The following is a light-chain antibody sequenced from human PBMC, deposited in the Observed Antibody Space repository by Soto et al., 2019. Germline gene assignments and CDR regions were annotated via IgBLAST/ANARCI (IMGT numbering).Light chain of an antibody. J-gene: IGKJ1*01. CDR1: QSVSSN. V-gene: IGKV3-15*01. CDR3: KQYKNWPWT. CDR2: GAS. Sequence: EIVMTQSPATLSVSPGERATLSCRASQSVSSNLARYQQKPGQAPRLLIYGASTRATGIPARFSGSGSGTEFTLTISSLQSGDFAVYYCKQYKNWPWTFVQGTMVDIK.